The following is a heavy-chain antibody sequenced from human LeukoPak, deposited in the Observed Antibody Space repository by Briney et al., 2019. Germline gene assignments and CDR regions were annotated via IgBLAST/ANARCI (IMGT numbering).Heavy chain of an antibody. V-gene: IGHV3-30*18. CDR3: AKTRGYSYGHGFDY. Sequence: GRSLRLSCAASGFTFSSYGMHWVRQAPGKGLEWVAVISYDGSNKYYADSVKGRFIISRDNSKNTLYLQMNSLRAEDTAVYYCAKTRGYSYGHGFDYWGQGTLVTVSS. CDR1: GFTFSSYG. J-gene: IGHJ4*02. D-gene: IGHD5-18*01. CDR2: ISYDGSNK.